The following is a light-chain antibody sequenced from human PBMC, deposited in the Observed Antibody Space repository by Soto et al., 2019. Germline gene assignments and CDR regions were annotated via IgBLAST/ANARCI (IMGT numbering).Light chain of an antibody. Sequence: EIVLTQSPGTLSLSPGERATLSCRASQSVSSSYLAWYQQKPGQAPRLLIYGASSRTTGIPDRCSGSGSGTAFTLTSSRLEPEDFAVYYCPQYGSSPVTFGQGTMLEIK. CDR3: PQYGSSPVT. CDR1: QSVSSSY. J-gene: IGKJ2*01. V-gene: IGKV3-20*01. CDR2: GAS.